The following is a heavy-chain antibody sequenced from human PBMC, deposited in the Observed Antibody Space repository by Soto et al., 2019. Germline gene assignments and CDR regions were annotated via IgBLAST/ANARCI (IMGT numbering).Heavy chain of an antibody. CDR1: GYTFTSYG. D-gene: IGHD6-19*01. Sequence: QVQLVQSGAEVKKPGASVKVSCKASGYTFTSYGISWVRQAPGQGLEWMGWISAYNGNTNYAQKLQGRVTMTTDPSTSTAYMELRSLRSDDMDVYYCAIGSSQYSSGWYQGGYWGQGTLVTVSS. CDR3: AIGSSQYSSGWYQGGY. J-gene: IGHJ4*02. V-gene: IGHV1-18*03. CDR2: ISAYNGNT.